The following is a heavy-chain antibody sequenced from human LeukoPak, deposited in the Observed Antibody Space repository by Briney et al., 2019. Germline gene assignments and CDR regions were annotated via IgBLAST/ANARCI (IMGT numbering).Heavy chain of an antibody. CDR1: GYTFTGYY. CDR3: ARMSNWNYQGFES. D-gene: IGHD1-7*01. V-gene: IGHV1-18*04. Sequence: ASVKVSCKASGYTFTGYYMHWVRQAPGQGLEWMGGIIPIFGTANYAQRLQGRVTLTTDTSTNTAYMELRSLTSDDTAIYYCARMSNWNYQGFESWGQGTLVTVSS. J-gene: IGHJ4*02. CDR2: IIPIFGTA.